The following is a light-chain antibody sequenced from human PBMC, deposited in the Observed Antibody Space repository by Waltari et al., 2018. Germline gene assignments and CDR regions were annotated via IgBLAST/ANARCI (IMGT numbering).Light chain of an antibody. CDR3: VLYMGRGIRV. V-gene: IGLV8-61*01. CDR2: STT. CDR1: SGSVSTTYY. J-gene: IGLJ2*01. Sequence: QTVVTQEPSFSVSPGGTVTLTCGLSSGSVSTTYYPSWYQQTPGQAPRTLIYSTTTRSSGVPDRFSGSILGNKAALTITGAQADDESDYYCVLYMGRGIRVFGGGTKLTVL.